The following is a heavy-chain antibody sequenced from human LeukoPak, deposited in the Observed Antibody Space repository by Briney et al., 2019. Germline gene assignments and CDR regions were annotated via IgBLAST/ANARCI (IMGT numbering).Heavy chain of an antibody. D-gene: IGHD3-22*01. J-gene: IGHJ3*02. CDR3: ARAYYYDSSGYEDAFDI. CDR2: INWNGGST. Sequence: GGSLRLSCAASGFTFDDYGMSWVRQAPGKGLESVSGINWNGGSTGYADSVKGRFTISRDNAKNSLYLQMNSLRAEDTALYHCARAYYYDSSGYEDAFDIWGQGTMVTVSS. V-gene: IGHV3-20*01. CDR1: GFTFDDYG.